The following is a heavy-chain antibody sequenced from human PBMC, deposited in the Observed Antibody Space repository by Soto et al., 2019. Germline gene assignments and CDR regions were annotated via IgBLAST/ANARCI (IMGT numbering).Heavy chain of an antibody. V-gene: IGHV3-23*01. J-gene: IGHJ4*02. CDR1: GFTFSSYA. D-gene: IGHD4-17*01. CDR2: ISGSGGST. Sequence: GGSLRLSCAASGFTFSSYAMSWVRQAPGKGLEWVSAISGSGGSTYYADSVKGRFTISRDNSKNTLYLQMNSLRAEDTAVYYCATECFAYRDFLYFDYWGTGTLVRVFS. CDR3: ATECFAYRDFLYFDY.